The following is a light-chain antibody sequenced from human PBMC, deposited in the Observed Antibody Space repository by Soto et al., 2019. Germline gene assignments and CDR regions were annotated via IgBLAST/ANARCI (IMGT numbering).Light chain of an antibody. CDR1: QSVSGFY. J-gene: IGKJ1*01. Sequence: SVLPKSPGTLSLSPGERATLSCRASQSVSGFYLAWYQQKPGQAPRLLIYGASSRATGIPDRFSGSGSETDFTLTISRLEPEDFAVYFCQQYDSSPWTFGQVTKVDNK. CDR2: GAS. V-gene: IGKV3-20*01. CDR3: QQYDSSPWT.